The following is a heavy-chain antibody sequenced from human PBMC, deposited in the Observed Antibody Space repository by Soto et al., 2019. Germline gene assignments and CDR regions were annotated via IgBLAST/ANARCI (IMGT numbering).Heavy chain of an antibody. V-gene: IGHV3-30*18. J-gene: IGHJ6*03. CDR3: AKDRGGYDILTGYYPHWYYYYYMDV. CDR2: ISYDGSNK. D-gene: IGHD3-9*01. CDR1: GFTFSSYG. Sequence: GGSLKLSCAASGFTFSSYGMHWVRQAPGKGLEWVAVISYDGSNKYYADSVKGRFTISRDNSKNTLYLQMNSLRAEDTAVYYCAKDRGGYDILTGYYPHWYYYYYMDVWGKGTTVTVSS.